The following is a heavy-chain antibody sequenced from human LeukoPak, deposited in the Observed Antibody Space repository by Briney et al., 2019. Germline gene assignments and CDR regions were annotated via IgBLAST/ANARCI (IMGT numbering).Heavy chain of an antibody. D-gene: IGHD4-17*01. J-gene: IGHJ5*02. CDR1: GFTFSSYA. CDR2: ISGSGGST. V-gene: IGHV3-23*01. CDR3: AKYFDYGDYHSWFDP. Sequence: GGSLRLSCAASGFTFSSYAMSWVRQAPGKGLEWVSAISGSGGSTYYADSVKGRFTISRDNSKNTLYLQMNSLGAEDTAVYYCAKYFDYGDYHSWFDPWGQGTLVTVSS.